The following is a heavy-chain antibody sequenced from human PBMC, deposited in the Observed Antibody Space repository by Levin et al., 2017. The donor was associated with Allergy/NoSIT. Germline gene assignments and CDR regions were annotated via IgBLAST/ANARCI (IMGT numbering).Heavy chain of an antibody. D-gene: IGHD6-19*01. Sequence: GGSLRLSCAASGFTFSSYAMSWVRQAPGKGLEWVSAISGSGGSTYYADSVKGRFTISRDNSKNTLYLQMNSLRAEDTAVYYCAKDVSSGWYRPIDYWGQGPLVTVSS. CDR2: ISGSGGST. CDR3: AKDVSSGWYRPIDY. V-gene: IGHV3-23*01. J-gene: IGHJ4*02. CDR1: GFTFSSYA.